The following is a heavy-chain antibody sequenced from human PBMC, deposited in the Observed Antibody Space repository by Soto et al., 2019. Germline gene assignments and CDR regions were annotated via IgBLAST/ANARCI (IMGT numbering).Heavy chain of an antibody. CDR2: IRSSGSTI. CDR1: GFTFSSYS. D-gene: IGHD4-4*01. CDR3: ARGGGEGERATITRAGFDY. V-gene: IGHV3-48*02. Sequence: EVQLVESGGGLVQPGGSLSLSCAASGFTFSSYSMNWVRQAPGKGLEWVSYIRSSGSTIYYADSVTGRFTISRDNAKNSLYLQVNGLRDEDTPVYYCARGGGEGERATITRAGFDYWGQGTLVTVSS. J-gene: IGHJ4*02.